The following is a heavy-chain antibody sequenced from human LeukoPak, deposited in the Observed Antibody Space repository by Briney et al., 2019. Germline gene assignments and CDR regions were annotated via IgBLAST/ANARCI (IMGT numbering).Heavy chain of an antibody. CDR1: GYTFTSYD. D-gene: IGHD3-3*01. V-gene: IGHV1-8*03. CDR2: MKPNIGNS. CDR3: ARGARYYDFWSGYSYYFDY. Sequence: GSVKVSCKASGYTFTSYDINWVGQAAGRGVEGMGWMKPNIGNSGYSQKFKGRVTITRHTSISPAYLELSSLRSEDTPVYYCARGARYYDFWSGYSYYFDYWGQGTLVTVSS. J-gene: IGHJ4*02.